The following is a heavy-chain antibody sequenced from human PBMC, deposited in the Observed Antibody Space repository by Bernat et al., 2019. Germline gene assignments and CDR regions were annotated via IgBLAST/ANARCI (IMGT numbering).Heavy chain of an antibody. V-gene: IGHV3-74*03. CDR3: VRGTMGFDP. CDR2: VNSDGSST. J-gene: IGHJ5*02. D-gene: IGHD3-3*01. CDR1: GFTFSSYA. Sequence: VQLVESGGGVVQPGRSLRLSCAASGFTFSSYAMHWVRQAPGKGLVWVSRVNSDGSSTMYADSVKGRFTISRDNAKNTVHLQMNSLRVEDTAVYYCVRGTMGFDPWGRGTLVTVSS.